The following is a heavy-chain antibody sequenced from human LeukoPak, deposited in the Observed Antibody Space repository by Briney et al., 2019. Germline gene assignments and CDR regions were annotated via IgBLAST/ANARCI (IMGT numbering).Heavy chain of an antibody. J-gene: IGHJ5*02. CDR2: IYTSGST. V-gene: IGHV4-4*07. D-gene: IGHD6-13*01. Sequence: SETLSLTCTVSGGSISSYYWSWIRQPAGKGQEWIGRIYTSGSTNYNPSLKSRVTMSVDTSKNQFSLKLSSVTAADTAVYYCARDASIAAAGDNWFDPWGQGTLVTVSS. CDR1: GGSISSYY. CDR3: ARDASIAAAGDNWFDP.